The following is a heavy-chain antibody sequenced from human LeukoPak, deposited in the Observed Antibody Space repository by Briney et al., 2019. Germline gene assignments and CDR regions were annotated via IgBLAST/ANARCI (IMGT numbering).Heavy chain of an antibody. V-gene: IGHV4-61*01. J-gene: IGHJ4*02. Sequence: SETLSLTCTVSGGSISSSSYYWSWIRQPPGKGLEWIGYIYYSGSTYYNPSLKSRVTISVDTSKNQFSLKLSSVTAADTAVYYCASHYAAAGTFDYWGQGTLVTVSS. CDR2: IYYSGST. CDR1: GGSISSSSYY. D-gene: IGHD6-13*01. CDR3: ASHYAAAGTFDY.